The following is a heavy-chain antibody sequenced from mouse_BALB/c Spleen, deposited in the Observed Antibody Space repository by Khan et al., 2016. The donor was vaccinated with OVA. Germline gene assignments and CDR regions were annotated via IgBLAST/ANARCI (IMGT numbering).Heavy chain of an antibody. J-gene: IGHJ3*01. V-gene: IGHV1S137*01. CDR3: GGGGGGDRFAY. Sequence: VQLQQSGAELVRPGVSVKISCKGSGYTFTDFTMHWVKQSHAKSLEWIGVVNTYYGDATYNQKFKGKATMTVDKSSTTAYMELARLTSEDSAIXYWGGGGGGDRFAYWGQGTLVTVSA. CDR1: GYTFTDFT. CDR2: VNTYYGDA.